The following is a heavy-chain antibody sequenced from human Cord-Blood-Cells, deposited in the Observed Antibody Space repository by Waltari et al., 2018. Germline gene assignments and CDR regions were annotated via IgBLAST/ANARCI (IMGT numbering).Heavy chain of an antibody. D-gene: IGHD6-6*01. Sequence: QVQLVESGGGVVQPGRSLRLSCAASGFTFRSYGMHWVRQAPGKGLEWVAVIWYDGSNKYYADSVKGRFTISRDNSKNTLYLQMNSLRAEDTAVYYCARDAYSSSSDYWGQGTLVTVSS. CDR2: IWYDGSNK. V-gene: IGHV3-33*01. CDR1: GFTFRSYG. CDR3: ARDAYSSSSDY. J-gene: IGHJ4*02.